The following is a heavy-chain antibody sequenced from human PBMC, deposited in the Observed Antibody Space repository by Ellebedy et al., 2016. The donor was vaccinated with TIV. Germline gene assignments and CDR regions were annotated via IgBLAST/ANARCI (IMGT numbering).Heavy chain of an antibody. Sequence: SETLSLTXAVSGGSISSGGYSWSWIRQPPGKGLEWIGYIYHSGSTYYNPSLKSRVTISVDRSKNQFSLKLSSVTAADTAVYYCARCTYGSGSCWYFDLWGRGTLVTVSS. J-gene: IGHJ2*01. CDR2: IYHSGST. CDR3: ARCTYGSGSCWYFDL. D-gene: IGHD3-10*01. V-gene: IGHV4-30-2*01. CDR1: GGSISSGGYS.